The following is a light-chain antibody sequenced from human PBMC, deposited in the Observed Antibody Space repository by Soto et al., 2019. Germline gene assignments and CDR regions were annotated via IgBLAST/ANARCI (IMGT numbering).Light chain of an antibody. V-gene: IGLV1-44*01. CDR1: SSNIGINT. CDR2: TDN. CDR3: GAWDESLNGYV. Sequence: QSVVTQPPSASGTPGQTVTISCSGSSSNIGINTVNWYQQLPGTAPKVLIYTDNERPSGVPDRFSGSKSGTSASLAINGLQSGDEADYYCGAWDESLNGYVFGTGTKVTVL. J-gene: IGLJ1*01.